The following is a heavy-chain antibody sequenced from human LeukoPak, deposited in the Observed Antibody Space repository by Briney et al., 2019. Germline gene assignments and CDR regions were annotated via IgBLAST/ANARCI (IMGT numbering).Heavy chain of an antibody. CDR3: AREAASSGSYFIYLYGY. D-gene: IGHD1-26*01. CDR1: GFTFSDHF. Sequence: GGSVRLSCAASGFTFSDHFMDWVRQPPGKGLEWVGRARNKANSYSIEYASSVQGRFTISRDDSKTSGYLQMNNLKSEDTAVYYCAREAASSGSYFIYLYGYRGEGDIVSVSS. CDR2: ARNKANSYSI. J-gene: IGHJ4*02. V-gene: IGHV3-72*01.